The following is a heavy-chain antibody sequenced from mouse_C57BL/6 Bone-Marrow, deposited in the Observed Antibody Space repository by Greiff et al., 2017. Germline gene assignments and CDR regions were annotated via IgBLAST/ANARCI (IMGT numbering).Heavy chain of an antibody. CDR1: GYTFTSYW. CDR2: IDPSDSYT. CDR3: ARGGVITRD. Sequence: QVQLQQPGAELVKPGASVKLSCKASGYTFTSYWMQWVKQRPGQGLEWIGEIDPSDSYTNYNPKFKGKATLTVDTSSNTAYMQLSSLTSEASAVYYWARGGVITRDWGQGTLVTLSA. V-gene: IGHV1-50*01. D-gene: IGHD1-1*01. J-gene: IGHJ3*01.